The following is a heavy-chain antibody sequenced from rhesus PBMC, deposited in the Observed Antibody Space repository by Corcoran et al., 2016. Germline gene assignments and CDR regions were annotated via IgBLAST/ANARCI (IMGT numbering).Heavy chain of an antibody. CDR3: ATGGVQVWDY. J-gene: IGHJ4*01. CDR1: GASISSSY. CDR2: IDGSCSST. Sequence: QVQLQESGPGLVKPSETLSVTCAVSGASISSSYWSWIRQAPGKGLEGMVYIDGSCSSTNYNHSLKSRVTLSVDTSKNQLVLKLSSVTAADTAVYYCATGGVQVWDYWGQGVLVTVSS. V-gene: IGHV4-169*02. D-gene: IGHD5-24*01.